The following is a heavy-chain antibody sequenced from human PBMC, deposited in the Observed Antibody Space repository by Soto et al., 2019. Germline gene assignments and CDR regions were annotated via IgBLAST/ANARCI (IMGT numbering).Heavy chain of an antibody. V-gene: IGHV3-7*01. J-gene: IGHJ6*03. Sequence: GGSLRLSCAASGFTFSSYWMSSVRQAPWKGLEWVANIKQDGSEKYYVDSVKGRFTISRDNAKNSLYLQMNSLRAEDTAVYYCARGGSTTLGYYYSSYMDSLGKGTTVTVSS. CDR2: IKQDGSEK. CDR3: ARGGSTTLGYYYSSYMDS. CDR1: GFTFSSYW. D-gene: IGHD3-16*01.